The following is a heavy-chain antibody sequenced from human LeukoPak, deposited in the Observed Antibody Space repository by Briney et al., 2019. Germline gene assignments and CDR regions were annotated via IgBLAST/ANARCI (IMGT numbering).Heavy chain of an antibody. Sequence: SETLSLTCSVSGGSITSSTYHWGWIRQSPGKGLEWIGNINSSGSTYYNPSLKSRVTISVDTSKNHVSLRLNSVTAADTAVFYCARTQELIPAYWYFDLWGRGTLVTVSS. J-gene: IGHJ2*01. CDR1: GGSITSSTYH. V-gene: IGHV4-39*02. CDR2: INSSGST. D-gene: IGHD1-1*01. CDR3: ARTQELIPAYWYFDL.